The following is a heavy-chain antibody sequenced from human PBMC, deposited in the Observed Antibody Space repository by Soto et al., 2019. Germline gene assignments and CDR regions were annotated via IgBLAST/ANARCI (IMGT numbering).Heavy chain of an antibody. D-gene: IGHD4-17*01. CDR1: GGSISGSISY. CDR2: IYSGGAT. CDR3: AGHAPYGDLPVDL. V-gene: IGHV4-39*01. Sequence: QLQLQESGPRLVKPSETLSLTCTVSGGSISGSISYWGWIRQPPEKGLEWIGSIYSGGATSCSPALKTRVNLSVDTSKNQFSLNLTSATAADTAVYFCAGHAPYGDLPVDLWGQGALVSVSS. J-gene: IGHJ4*02.